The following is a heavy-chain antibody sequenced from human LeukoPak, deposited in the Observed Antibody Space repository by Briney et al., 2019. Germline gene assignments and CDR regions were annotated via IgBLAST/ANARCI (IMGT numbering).Heavy chain of an antibody. Sequence: ASVKVPRKSSGYTFTGYYMHWVREPPGQGLEWMGGINPNSGGTNYAEKLQERVTMTMDTPISTAYMELSRLRSDDTAVYYCARDYSSGWYDWYFALWGRGTLVTASS. CDR2: INPNSGGT. CDR1: GYTFTGYY. CDR3: ARDYSSGWYDWYFAL. V-gene: IGHV1-2*02. J-gene: IGHJ2*01. D-gene: IGHD6-19*01.